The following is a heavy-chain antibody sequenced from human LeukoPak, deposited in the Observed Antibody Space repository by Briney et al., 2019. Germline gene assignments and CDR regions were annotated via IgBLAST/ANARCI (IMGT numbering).Heavy chain of an antibody. CDR3: ARVELWPYYDSSGYIDY. V-gene: IGHV4-30-4*08. Sequence: SETLSLTCTVSGGSISSGDYYWSWIRQPPGKGLEWIGYIYYSGSTCYNPSLKSRVTISVDTSKNQFSLKLSSVTAADTAVYYCARVELWPYYDSSGYIDYWGQGTLVTVSS. CDR1: GGSISSGDYY. J-gene: IGHJ4*02. D-gene: IGHD3-22*01. CDR2: IYYSGST.